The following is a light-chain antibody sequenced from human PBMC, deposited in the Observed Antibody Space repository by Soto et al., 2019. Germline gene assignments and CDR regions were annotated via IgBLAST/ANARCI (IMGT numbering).Light chain of an antibody. CDR2: DAS. Sequence: DIQMTQSPSTLSASVGERVTITCRASQSISSWLAWYQQKPGKAPKLLIYDASSLESGVPSRFSGSGSGTESTLTISSLQPDDFATYYCQQYNSYPLTFGPGPKVDIK. CDR3: QQYNSYPLT. V-gene: IGKV1-5*01. CDR1: QSISSW. J-gene: IGKJ3*01.